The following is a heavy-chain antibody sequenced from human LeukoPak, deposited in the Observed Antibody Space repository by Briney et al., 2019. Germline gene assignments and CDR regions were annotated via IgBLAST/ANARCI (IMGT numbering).Heavy chain of an antibody. Sequence: GASVKVSCKASGYTFTNYYMHWVRQAPGQGLEWMGVINPSGGSTSYAQNFQGRVTMTRDMSTSTVYMELSSLRADDTAVYYCARGGVGATTYVWFDPWGQGTLVTVSP. CDR3: ARGGVGATTYVWFDP. CDR2: INPSGGST. D-gene: IGHD1-26*01. CDR1: GYTFTNYY. J-gene: IGHJ5*02. V-gene: IGHV1-46*01.